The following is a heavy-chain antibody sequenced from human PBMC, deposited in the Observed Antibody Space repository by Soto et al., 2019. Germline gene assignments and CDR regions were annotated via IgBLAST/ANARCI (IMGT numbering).Heavy chain of an antibody. CDR1: GGTFSSYA. CDR3: ARDTFSMVRGVIITLTYFDY. Sequence: SVKVSCKASGGTFSSYAISWVRQAPGQGLEWMGGIIPIFGTANYAQKFQGRVTITADESTSTAYMELSSLRSEDTAVYYCARDTFSMVRGVIITLTYFDYWGQGTLVTVSS. V-gene: IGHV1-69*13. D-gene: IGHD3-10*01. J-gene: IGHJ4*02. CDR2: IIPIFGTA.